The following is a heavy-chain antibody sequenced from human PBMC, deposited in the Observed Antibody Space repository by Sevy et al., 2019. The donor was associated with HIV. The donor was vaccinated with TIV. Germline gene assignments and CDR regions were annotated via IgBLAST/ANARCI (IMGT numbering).Heavy chain of an antibody. D-gene: IGHD3-10*01. CDR3: ARIPSVYGSAY. CDR2: ISPSGNNI. Sequence: GESLKISCAASGFPFSSYEMHWVRQAPGKGLEWVSKISPSGNNIKYADSVQGRLTISRDNDKNSLYLEMNSLRAEDTAVYYCARIPSVYGSAYWGQGTLVTVSS. J-gene: IGHJ4*02. CDR1: GFPFSSYE. V-gene: IGHV3-48*03.